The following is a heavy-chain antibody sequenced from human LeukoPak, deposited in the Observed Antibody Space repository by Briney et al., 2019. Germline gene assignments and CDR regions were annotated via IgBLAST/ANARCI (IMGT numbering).Heavy chain of an antibody. CDR3: ARDPNAMVTSLFDY. J-gene: IGHJ4*02. CDR1: GYTFTTYA. D-gene: IGHD5-18*01. V-gene: IGHV1-18*01. Sequence: AAVKVSCKASGYTFTTYAISWLRQAPGHRLEWTGWISAYYGNTTYAQKFQGRVTMTTDTSTSTAYMELRSLTSDATAVYYCARDPNAMVTSLFDYWGQGTLVTVSS. CDR2: ISAYYGNT.